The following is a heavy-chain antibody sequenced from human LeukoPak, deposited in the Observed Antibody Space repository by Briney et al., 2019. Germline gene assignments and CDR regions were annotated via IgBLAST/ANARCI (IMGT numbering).Heavy chain of an antibody. J-gene: IGHJ5*02. CDR1: GGSISSGDYY. D-gene: IGHD3-3*01. V-gene: IGHV4-30-4*08. Sequence: SQTLSLTCTVSGGSISSGDYYWSWIRQPPGKGPEWIGYIYYSGSTYYNPSLKSRVTISVDTSKNQFSLKLSSVTAADTAVYYCARDRITIFGVVQNWFDPWGQGTLVTVSS. CDR3: ARDRITIFGVVQNWFDP. CDR2: IYYSGST.